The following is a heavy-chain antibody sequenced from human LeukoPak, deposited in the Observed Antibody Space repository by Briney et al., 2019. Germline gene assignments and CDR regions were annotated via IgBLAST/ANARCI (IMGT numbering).Heavy chain of an antibody. CDR3: AKESPYYSDRDYYFDY. V-gene: IGHV3-21*01. J-gene: IGHJ4*02. CDR2: ISSSSSYI. CDR1: GFTFSSYS. D-gene: IGHD3-10*01. Sequence: GGSLRLSCAASGFTFSSYSMNWVRQAPGKGLEWVSSISSSSSYIYYADSVKGRFTISRDNAKNSLYLQMNSLRAEDTAVYYCAKESPYYSDRDYYFDYWGPGTLVTVSS.